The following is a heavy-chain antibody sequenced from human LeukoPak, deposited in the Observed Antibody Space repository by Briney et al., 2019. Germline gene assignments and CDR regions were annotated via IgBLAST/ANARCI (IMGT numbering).Heavy chain of an antibody. CDR1: GFAFYDYA. Sequence: GGSLRLSCAASGFAFYDYAMHWVRHAPGEGLEWGSGIRGNRGIIGDADSVKGRFTISRDNAKNSLYLQMNSLRAEDTALYYCAKDVGTDGVTTFDFDYWGQGTLVTVSS. CDR2: IRGNRGII. V-gene: IGHV3-9*01. D-gene: IGHD3-16*01. J-gene: IGHJ4*02. CDR3: AKDVGTDGVTTFDFDY.